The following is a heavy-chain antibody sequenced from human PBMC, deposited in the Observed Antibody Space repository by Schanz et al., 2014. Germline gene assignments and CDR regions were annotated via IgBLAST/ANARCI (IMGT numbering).Heavy chain of an antibody. CDR3: ARDAADFYDILADEDY. CDR2: ISAYNGNT. CDR1: GYTFTSYG. D-gene: IGHD3-9*01. V-gene: IGHV1-18*01. J-gene: IGHJ4*02. Sequence: QVQLVQSGAAAKKPGASVKVSCKASGYTFTSYGISWVRQAPGQGLEWMGWISAYNGNTKYPQKLQGRVTMTTDTSTSTAYMELRSLRSDDTAVYYCARDAADFYDILADEDYWGQGTLVTVSS.